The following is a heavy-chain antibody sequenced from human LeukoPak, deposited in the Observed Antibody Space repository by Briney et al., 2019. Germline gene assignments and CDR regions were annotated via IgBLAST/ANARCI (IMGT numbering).Heavy chain of an antibody. CDR1: GGSISSSSYY. V-gene: IGHV4-39*07. J-gene: IGHJ4*02. CDR2: IYYSGST. Sequence: SETLSLTCTVSGGSISSSSYYWGWIRQPPGKGLEWIGSIYYSGSTYYNPSLKSRVTISVDTSKNQFSLKLSSVTAADTAVYYCAREGQWLVDWGQGTLVTVSS. D-gene: IGHD6-19*01. CDR3: AREGQWLVD.